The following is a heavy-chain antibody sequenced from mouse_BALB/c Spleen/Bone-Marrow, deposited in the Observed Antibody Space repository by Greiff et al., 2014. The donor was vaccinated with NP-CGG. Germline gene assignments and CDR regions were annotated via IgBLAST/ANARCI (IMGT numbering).Heavy chain of an antibody. J-gene: IGHJ1*01. CDR3: ARKGYTGYFDV. D-gene: IGHD2-2*01. CDR2: IWRGGGT. V-gene: IGHV2-2*02. CDR1: GFSLTTYG. Sequence: VMLVESGPGLVKPSQSLSITCTVSGFSLTTYGLHWVRQSPGKGLEWLGVIWRGGGTDYNAAFISRLIITKDNSKSQVFFKMNSLQTNDTAVYYCARKGYTGYFDVWGAGTTVTVSS.